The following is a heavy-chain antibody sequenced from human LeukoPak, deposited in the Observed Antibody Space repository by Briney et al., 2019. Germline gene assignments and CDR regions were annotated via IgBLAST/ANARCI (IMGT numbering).Heavy chain of an antibody. V-gene: IGHV3-53*01. D-gene: IGHD3-22*01. J-gene: IGHJ6*02. CDR2: ISSGGSI. CDR1: GFTASSNY. CDR3: ARDPGPFDSSGYYYSYYGVDV. Sequence: PGGSLRLSCAGTGFTASSNYMNWVRQAPGKGLEWVSVISSGGSIYYADSVKGRFTISRDNSKNTVYLQMNSLRAEDTAVYYCARDPGPFDSSGYYYSYYGVDVWGQGTTVTVSS.